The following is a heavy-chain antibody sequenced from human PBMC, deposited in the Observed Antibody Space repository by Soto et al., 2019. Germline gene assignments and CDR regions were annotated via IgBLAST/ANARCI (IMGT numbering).Heavy chain of an antibody. CDR3: AKEIYDSSSSGTFDY. Sequence: GGSLRLSCAASGFTFSPYAMHWVRQAPGKGLEWVAVTSSDESNKFYADSVKGRFTISRDNSKNTLYLQMNSLRGEDTAVYYCAKEIYDSSSSGTFDYWGQGTLVTVSS. J-gene: IGHJ4*02. CDR2: TSSDESNK. D-gene: IGHD6-6*01. CDR1: GFTFSPYA. V-gene: IGHV3-30*18.